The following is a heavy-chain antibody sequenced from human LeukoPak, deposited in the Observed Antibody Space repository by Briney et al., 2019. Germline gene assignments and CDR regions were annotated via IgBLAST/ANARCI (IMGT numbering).Heavy chain of an antibody. J-gene: IGHJ5*02. CDR1: GYSFTSYW. CDR2: IYPGDSDT. D-gene: IGHD2-15*01. CDR3: ARASLGYCSGGSCYSNWFDP. V-gene: IGHV5-51*01. Sequence: GESLKISCKGSGYSFTSYWIGWVRQMPGKGLEWMGIIYPGDSDTRYSPSFQGQVTISADKSISTAYLQWSSLKASDTAMYYCARASLGYCSGGSCYSNWFDPWGQGALVTVSS.